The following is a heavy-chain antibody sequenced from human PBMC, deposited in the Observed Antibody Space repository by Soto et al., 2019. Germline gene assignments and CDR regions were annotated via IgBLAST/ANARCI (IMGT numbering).Heavy chain of an antibody. D-gene: IGHD4-4*01. V-gene: IGHV3-30*03. J-gene: IGHJ6*02. CDR3: ARSRDGYSFYFYYGMDG. CDR2: ILHDGSAE. CDR1: GFTFTNYD. Sequence: GGSLRLSCAASGFTFTNYDMHWVRQAPGKGLEWMALILHDGSAEYYADSVKGRFTISRDNSKNTLYLQMNSLRAEDTAVYYCARSRDGYSFYFYYGMDGWGQGTTVTVSS.